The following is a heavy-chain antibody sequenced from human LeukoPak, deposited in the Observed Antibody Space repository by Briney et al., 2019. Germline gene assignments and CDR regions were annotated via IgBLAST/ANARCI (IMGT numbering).Heavy chain of an antibody. CDR3: ARAARRIAAAGRYFQH. D-gene: IGHD6-13*01. V-gene: IGHV1-8*01. CDR1: GYTFTSYD. CDR2: MNSNSGNT. Sequence: ASVKVSCKASGYTFTSYDINWVRQATGQGLEWMGWMNSNSGNTGYAQKFQGRVTMTRNTSISTAYMELSSLRSEDTAVYYCARAARRIAAAGRYFQHWGQGTLVTVSS. J-gene: IGHJ1*01.